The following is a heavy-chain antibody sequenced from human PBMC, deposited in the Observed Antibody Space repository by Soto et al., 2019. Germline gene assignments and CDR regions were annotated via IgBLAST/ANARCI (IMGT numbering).Heavy chain of an antibody. CDR1: GSSLTSGYY. Sequence: SETLSLTCAVSGSSLTSGYYCGWIRHPPGKGLEWIGSIYHSGDTYYNPSLKSRVTISVDTSKNHFSLKLTSVTAADTAVYCGARARIVVAGTIVDYWGQGTLVTVSS. D-gene: IGHD6-19*01. V-gene: IGHV4-38-2*01. CDR2: IYHSGDT. J-gene: IGHJ4*02. CDR3: ARARIVVAGTIVDY.